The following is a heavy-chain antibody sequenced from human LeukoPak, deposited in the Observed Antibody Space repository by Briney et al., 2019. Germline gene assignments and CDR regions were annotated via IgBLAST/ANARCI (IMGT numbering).Heavy chain of an antibody. V-gene: IGHV6-1*01. CDR1: GDSVSSNSAA. D-gene: IGHD2-15*01. CDR3: ARGPRYCSGGSCYSGNWFDP. CDR2: TYYRSKWYN. J-gene: IGHJ5*02. Sequence: SQTLSLTCAISGDSVSSNSAAWNRMRQSPSRGLEWLGRTYYRSKWYNDYAVSVKSRITINPDTSKNQVSLQLNSVTPEDTAVYYCARGPRYCSGGSCYSGNWFDPWGQGTLVTVSS.